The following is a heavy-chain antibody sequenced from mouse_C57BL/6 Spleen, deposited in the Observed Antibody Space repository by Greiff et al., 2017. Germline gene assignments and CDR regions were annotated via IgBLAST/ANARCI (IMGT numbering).Heavy chain of an antibody. CDR1: GFTFSSYA. CDR3: ARDGETTVGADWYFDV. J-gene: IGHJ1*03. V-gene: IGHV5-4*01. D-gene: IGHD1-1*01. Sequence: EVKLVESGGGLVKPGGSLKLSCAASGFTFSSYAMSWVRQTPEKRLEWVATISDGGSYTYYPDNVKGRFTISRDNAKNNLYLQMSHLKSEDTAMYYCARDGETTVGADWYFDVWGTGTTVTVSS. CDR2: ISDGGSYT.